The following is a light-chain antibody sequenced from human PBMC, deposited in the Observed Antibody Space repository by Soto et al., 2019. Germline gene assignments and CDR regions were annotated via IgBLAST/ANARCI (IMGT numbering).Light chain of an antibody. V-gene: IGLV2-14*01. CDR1: SSDVGGYNY. J-gene: IGLJ1*01. CDR2: EVS. CDR3: DSFTSSRAYV. Sequence: QSALTQPASVSGSPGQSITICCSGTSSDVGGYNYVSWYQQQSGKAPKLIIHEVSNRPSGVSSRFSGSKSGNTAFLIISGLQAEDEADYYCDSFTSSRAYVFGIGTKLTVL.